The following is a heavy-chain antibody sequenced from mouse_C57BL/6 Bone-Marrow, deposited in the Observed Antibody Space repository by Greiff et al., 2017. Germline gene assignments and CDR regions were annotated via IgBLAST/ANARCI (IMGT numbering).Heavy chain of an antibody. D-gene: IGHD1-1*01. J-gene: IGHJ2*01. CDR2: ISYDGSN. CDR3: ARGTTVVSDY. CDR1: GYSITSGYY. V-gene: IGHV3-6*01. Sequence: DVQLQESGPGLVKPSQSLSLTCSVTGYSITSGYYWNWIRQFPGNKLEWMGYISYDGSNNYNPSLKNRISLTRDTSKNQFFLKLNSVTTEDTATYYCARGTTVVSDYGGQGTTLTVAS.